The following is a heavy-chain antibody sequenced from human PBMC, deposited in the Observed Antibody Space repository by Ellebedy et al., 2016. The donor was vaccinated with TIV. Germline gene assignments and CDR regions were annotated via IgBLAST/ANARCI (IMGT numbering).Heavy chain of an antibody. D-gene: IGHD5-12*01. J-gene: IGHJ6*02. CDR2: IIPIFGTA. V-gene: IGHV1-69*13. CDR3: ARGAAVATIRLYYYYGMDV. Sequence: ASVKVSCXASGGTFSSYAISWVRQAPGQGLEWMGGIIPIFGTANYAQKFQGRVTITADESTSTAYMELSSLRSKDTAVYYCARGAAVATIRLYYYYGMDVWGQGTTVTVSS. CDR1: GGTFSSYA.